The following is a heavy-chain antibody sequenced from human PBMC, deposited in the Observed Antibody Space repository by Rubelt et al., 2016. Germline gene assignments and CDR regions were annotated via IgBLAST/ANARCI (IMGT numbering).Heavy chain of an antibody. CDR1: GGTFSSYA. Sequence: QVQLVQSGAEVKKPGSSVKVSCKASGGTFSSYAISWVRQAPGQGLEWMGWINAGNGNTKYSQRFQGRVTITRETSASTAYMGLSSLRSEDTAVYYCARDIYSGSYYGYWGQGTLVTVSS. J-gene: IGHJ4*02. V-gene: IGHV1-3*01. CDR3: ARDIYSGSYYGY. D-gene: IGHD1-26*01. CDR2: INAGNGNT.